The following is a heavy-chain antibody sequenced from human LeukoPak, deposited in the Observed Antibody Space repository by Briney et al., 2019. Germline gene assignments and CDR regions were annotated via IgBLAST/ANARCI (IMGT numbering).Heavy chain of an antibody. V-gene: IGHV1-2*02. CDR3: ARGGTPSYYYYMDV. J-gene: IGHJ6*03. Sequence: ASVKVSCKASGYTFGAYYMYWVRQAPGQGLEWMGWIRPNSGGTNYAQKFQGRVTMTRDTSISTAYMELSRLRSDDTAVYYCARGGTPSYYYYMDVWGKGTTVTVSS. CDR2: IRPNSGGT. CDR1: GYTFGAYY. D-gene: IGHD2-21*01.